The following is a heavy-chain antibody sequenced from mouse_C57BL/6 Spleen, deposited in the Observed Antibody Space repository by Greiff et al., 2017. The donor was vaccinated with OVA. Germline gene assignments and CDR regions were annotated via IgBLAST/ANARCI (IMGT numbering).Heavy chain of an antibody. V-gene: IGHV5-12*01. Sequence: EVMLVESGGGLVQPGGSLKLSCAASGFTFSDYYMYWVRQTPEKRLEWVAYISNGGGSTYYPDTVKGRFTISRDNAKNTLYLQMRRLKSEDTAMYYCARRGYGYEGAMDYWGQGTSVTVSS. J-gene: IGHJ4*01. CDR1: GFTFSDYY. D-gene: IGHD2-2*01. CDR3: ARRGYGYEGAMDY. CDR2: ISNGGGST.